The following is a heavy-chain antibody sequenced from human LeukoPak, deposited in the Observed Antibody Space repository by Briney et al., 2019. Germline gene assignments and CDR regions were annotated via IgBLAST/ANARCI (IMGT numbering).Heavy chain of an antibody. Sequence: ASVKVSCKASGYTFTGHYVHWVRQAPGQGLEWMGRINPDNGISNYAQKFQGRVTLTRDTSISAAYMELSSLTSDDTAVYYCARGAAIGQTRDYWGQGTLVIVSS. CDR3: ARGAAIGQTRDY. D-gene: IGHD6-13*01. J-gene: IGHJ4*02. CDR1: GYTFTGHY. CDR2: INPDNGIS. V-gene: IGHV1-2*06.